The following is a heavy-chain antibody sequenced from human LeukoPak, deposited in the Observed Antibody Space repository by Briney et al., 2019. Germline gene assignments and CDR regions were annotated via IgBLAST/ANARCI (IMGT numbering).Heavy chain of an antibody. CDR2: IRNDGTNK. Sequence: PGGSLRLSCAASGFTLSSYGMHWVRQAPGKGLEWVAFIRNDGTNKYYVDSVKGRFTISRDNSKNTLYLQMNSLRADDTGVYYCARFSSAMFVVYYYYYMDVWGKGTTVTVSS. J-gene: IGHJ6*03. CDR3: ARFSSAMFVVYYYYYMDV. V-gene: IGHV3-30*02. CDR1: GFTLSSYG. D-gene: IGHD2-2*01.